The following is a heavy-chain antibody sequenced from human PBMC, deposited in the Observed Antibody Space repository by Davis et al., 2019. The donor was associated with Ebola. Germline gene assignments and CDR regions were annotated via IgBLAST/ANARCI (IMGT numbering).Heavy chain of an antibody. V-gene: IGHV3-30*18. Sequence: GESLKISCATSGFIFRTYAMHWVRQAPGKGLEWVAEISYDGSNKYYADSVKGRFTISRDNSKNTLYLQMNSLRAEDTAVYYCAKSIVGATTSWGQGTLVTVSS. D-gene: IGHD1-26*01. CDR1: GFIFRTYA. CDR3: AKSIVGATTS. J-gene: IGHJ4*02. CDR2: ISYDGSNK.